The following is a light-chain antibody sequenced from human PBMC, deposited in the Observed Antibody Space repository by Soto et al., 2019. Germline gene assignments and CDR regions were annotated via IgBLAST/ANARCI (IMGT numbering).Light chain of an antibody. V-gene: IGLV2-11*01. CDR3: CSYVGSYSYV. Sequence: QSVLTQPASVSESPGQSITISCTGTSSDVGGYNSVSWYQEHPGKAPKPMIYDVIKRPSGVPDRFSGSKSGNTASLTISGLLAEDEADYYCCSYVGSYSYVFGTGTKVTAL. J-gene: IGLJ1*01. CDR1: SSDVGGYNS. CDR2: DVI.